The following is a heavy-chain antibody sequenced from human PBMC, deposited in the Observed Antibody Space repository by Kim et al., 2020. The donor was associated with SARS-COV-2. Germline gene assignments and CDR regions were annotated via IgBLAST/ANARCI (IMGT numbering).Heavy chain of an antibody. Sequence: SETLSLTCTVSGGSISSSSYYWGWIRQPPGKGLEWIGSIYYSGSTYYNPSLKSRVTISVDTSKNQFSLKLSSVTAADTAVYYCARHRTTVTTSDYWGQGTLVTVSS. CDR1: GGSISSSSYY. CDR3: ARHRTTVTTSDY. CDR2: IYYSGST. V-gene: IGHV4-39*01. J-gene: IGHJ4*02. D-gene: IGHD4-17*01.